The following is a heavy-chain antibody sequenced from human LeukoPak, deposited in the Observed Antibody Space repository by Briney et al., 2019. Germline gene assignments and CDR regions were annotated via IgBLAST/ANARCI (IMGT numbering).Heavy chain of an antibody. Sequence: PGGSLRLSCAASGFTFNKYAVTWVRQAPGKGLVWVAVISASGDNTDYADSVKGRFTISRDNSKNTLSLQMNSLRVEDTAVYYCAKVVGTGTTPTDYWGQGTLVTVSS. CDR3: AKVVGTGTTPTDY. CDR2: ISASGDNT. V-gene: IGHV3-23*01. CDR1: GFTFNKYA. J-gene: IGHJ4*02. D-gene: IGHD1-1*01.